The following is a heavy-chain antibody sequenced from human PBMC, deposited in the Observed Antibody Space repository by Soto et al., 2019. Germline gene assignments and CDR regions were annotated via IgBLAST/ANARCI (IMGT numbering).Heavy chain of an antibody. Sequence: QVQLQESGPGLVKPSETLSLTYTVSGGSIGNSYWSWIRQSPGKGLEWIGYIYYSGSSNYNPSLKSRVSISVDTSKNQFSLKLSSVTAADTAVYYCARHSSSWPIFDYWGQGTLVIVSS. D-gene: IGHD6-13*01. CDR3: ARHSSSWPIFDY. V-gene: IGHV4-59*08. CDR2: IYYSGSS. CDR1: GGSIGNSY. J-gene: IGHJ4*02.